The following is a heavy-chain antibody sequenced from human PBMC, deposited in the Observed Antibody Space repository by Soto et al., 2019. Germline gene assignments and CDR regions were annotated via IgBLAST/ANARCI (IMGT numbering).Heavy chain of an antibody. CDR2: IDPSDSQT. D-gene: IGHD3-22*01. CDR1: GYSFAGYW. CDR3: ARQIYDSDTGPNFQYYFDS. J-gene: IGHJ4*02. Sequence: GESLKISCKGSGYSFAGYWITWVRKKPGKGLEWMGRIDPSDSQTYYSPSFRGHVTISATKSITTVFLQWSSLRASDTAMYYCARQIYDSDTGPNFQYYFDSWGQGTPVTVSS. V-gene: IGHV5-10-1*01.